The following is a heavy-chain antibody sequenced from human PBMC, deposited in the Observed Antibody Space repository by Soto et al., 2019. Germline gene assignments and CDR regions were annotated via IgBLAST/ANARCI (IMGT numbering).Heavy chain of an antibody. CDR3: AVPAASVAGASGSYYYCGMDV. Sequence: KASETLSLTCTVSGGSISSSSYYWGWIRQPPGKGLEWIGYIYYSGSPYYNPSLKSRVTISVDTSKNQFSLKLSSVTAADTAVYFCAVPAASVAGASGSYYYCGMDVWGQGTTVTVSS. V-gene: IGHV4-39*01. J-gene: IGHJ6*02. CDR1: GGSISSSSYY. CDR2: IYYSGSP. D-gene: IGHD6-19*01.